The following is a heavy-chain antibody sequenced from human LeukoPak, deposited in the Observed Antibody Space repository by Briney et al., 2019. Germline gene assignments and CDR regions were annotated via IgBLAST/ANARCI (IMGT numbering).Heavy chain of an antibody. V-gene: IGHV4-4*07. J-gene: IGHJ6*03. CDR3: ARVYSGYDSGANYYYYYMDV. Sequence: SETLSLTCTASGGSISSYYWSWIRQPAGKGLEWIGRIYTSGSTNYNPSLKSRVTMSVDTSKNQFSLKLSSVTAADTAVYYCARVYSGYDSGANYYYYYMDVWGKGTTVTVSS. CDR2: IYTSGST. CDR1: GGSISSYY. D-gene: IGHD5-12*01.